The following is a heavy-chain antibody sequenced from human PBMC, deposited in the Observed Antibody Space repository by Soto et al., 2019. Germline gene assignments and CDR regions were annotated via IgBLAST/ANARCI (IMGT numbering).Heavy chain of an antibody. CDR2: IYYSGST. V-gene: IGHV4-30-4*01. CDR3: ARVDTMMDDAFDI. J-gene: IGHJ3*02. D-gene: IGHD3-22*01. CDR1: GGSISSGDYY. Sequence: PSETLSLTCTVSGGSISSGDYYWSWIRQPPGKGLEWIGYIYYSGSTYYNPSLKSRVTISVDTSKNQFSLKLSSVTAADTAVYYCARVDTMMDDAFDIWGQGTMVTV.